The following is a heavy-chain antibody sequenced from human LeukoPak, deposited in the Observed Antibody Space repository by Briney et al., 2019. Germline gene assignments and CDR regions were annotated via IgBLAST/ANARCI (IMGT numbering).Heavy chain of an antibody. V-gene: IGHV3-66*01. CDR2: IYSGGST. CDR3: AGRHFDL. CDR1: GFSVSNNY. J-gene: IGHJ2*01. Sequence: GGSLRLSCAASGFSVSNNYMSWVRQAPGKGLEWVSVIYSGGSTFYADSVKGRFTIPRDNSKNTLYLQMNSLRAEDTAVYYCAGRHFDLWGRGTLVTVSS.